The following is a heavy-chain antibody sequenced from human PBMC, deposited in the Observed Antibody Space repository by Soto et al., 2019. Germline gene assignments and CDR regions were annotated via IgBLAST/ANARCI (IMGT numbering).Heavy chain of an antibody. Sequence: GSLRLSCAASGFTFSSYGMHWVRQAPGKGLEWVAVIWYDGSNKYYADSVKGRFTISRDNSKNTLYLQMNSLRAEDTAVYYCARDRWYDILTGYSYYFDYWGQGTLVTVSS. J-gene: IGHJ4*02. CDR2: IWYDGSNK. D-gene: IGHD3-9*01. CDR3: ARDRWYDILTGYSYYFDY. V-gene: IGHV3-33*01. CDR1: GFTFSSYG.